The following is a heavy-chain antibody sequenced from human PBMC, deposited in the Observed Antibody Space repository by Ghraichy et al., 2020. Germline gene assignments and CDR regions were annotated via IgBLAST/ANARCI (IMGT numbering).Heavy chain of an antibody. D-gene: IGHD5-24*01. Sequence: SCAASGFTFSSYGMHWVRQAPGKGLEWVAVISYDGSNKYYADSVKGRFTISRDNSKNTLYLQMNSLRAEDTAVYYFAKDWGRWLQIFDYWGQGTLVTVSS. CDR3: AKDWGRWLQIFDY. CDR1: GFTFSSYG. V-gene: IGHV3-30*18. J-gene: IGHJ4*02. CDR2: ISYDGSNK.